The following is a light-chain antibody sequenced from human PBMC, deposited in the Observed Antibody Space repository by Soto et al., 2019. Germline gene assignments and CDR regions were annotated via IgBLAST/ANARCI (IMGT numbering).Light chain of an antibody. CDR3: QQYNTWSPYT. CDR2: GAS. CDR1: QSVSGN. V-gene: IGKV3-15*01. Sequence: EIVMTQSPATLSVSPGERATLSCRASQSVSGNLAWYQQKPGQAPRLLIYGASTRATAIPARFSGSGSGTEFTLTISSLQSEDFAVYYCQQYNTWSPYTFGQGTKLEIK. J-gene: IGKJ2*01.